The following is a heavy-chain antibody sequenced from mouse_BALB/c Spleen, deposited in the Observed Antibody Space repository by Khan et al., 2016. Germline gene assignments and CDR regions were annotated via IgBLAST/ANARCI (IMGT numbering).Heavy chain of an antibody. J-gene: IGHJ2*01. CDR2: ISYSGST. CDR3: ARTARIKY. V-gene: IGHV3-2*02. D-gene: IGHD1-2*01. CDR1: GYSITSGYG. Sequence: EVQLQESGPGLVKPSQSLSLTCTVTGYSITSGYGWNWIRQFPGNKLEWMGYISYSGSTNYNPSLNSRITITRDTSKNQFFLQLNSVTTEDTATYYCARTARIKYWGQGTTLTVSS.